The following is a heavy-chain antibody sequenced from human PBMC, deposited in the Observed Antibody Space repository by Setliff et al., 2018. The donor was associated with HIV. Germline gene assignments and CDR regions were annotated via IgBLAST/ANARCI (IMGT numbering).Heavy chain of an antibody. CDR2: IYHSGST. J-gene: IGHJ4*02. CDR1: GGSISSSNW. Sequence: SETLSLTCAVSGGSISSSNWWSWVRQPPGKGLEWIGEIYHSGSTNYNPSLKSRVTISVDKSKNQFSLKLSSVTAANTAVYYCARDRGGYYDILTGYYTQSYFFDYWGQGTLVTVSS. V-gene: IGHV4-4*02. CDR3: ARDRGGYYDILTGYYTQSYFFDY. D-gene: IGHD3-9*01.